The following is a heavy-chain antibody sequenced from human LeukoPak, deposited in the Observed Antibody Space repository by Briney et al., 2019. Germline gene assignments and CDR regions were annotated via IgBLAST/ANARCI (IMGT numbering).Heavy chain of an antibody. Sequence: GGSLRLSCAASGFTFSSYAMHWVRQAPGKGLEWVAVISYDGSNKYYADSVKGRFTISRDNSKNTLYLQMNSLRAEDTAVYYCARVGRGSSWDYWGQGTLVTVSS. CDR1: GFTFSSYA. CDR3: ARVGRGSSWDY. CDR2: ISYDGSNK. J-gene: IGHJ4*02. V-gene: IGHV3-30*04. D-gene: IGHD6-6*01.